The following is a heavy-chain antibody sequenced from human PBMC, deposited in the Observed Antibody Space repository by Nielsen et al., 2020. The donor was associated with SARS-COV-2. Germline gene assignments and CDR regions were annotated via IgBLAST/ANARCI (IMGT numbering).Heavy chain of an antibody. V-gene: IGHV5-10-1*01. J-gene: IGHJ4*02. D-gene: IGHD5-24*01. CDR3: ARQRWLQLTGY. Sequence: VRQMPGKGLEWMGRIDPSDSYTNYSPSFQGHVTISADKSISTAYLQWSSLKASDTAMYYCARQRWLQLTGYWGQGTLVTVSS. CDR2: IDPSDSYT.